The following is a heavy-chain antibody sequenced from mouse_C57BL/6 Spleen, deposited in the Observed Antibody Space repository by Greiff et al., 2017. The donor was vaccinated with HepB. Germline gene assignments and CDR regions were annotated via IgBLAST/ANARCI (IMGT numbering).Heavy chain of an antibody. CDR3: ARGPAGRFAY. J-gene: IGHJ3*01. CDR2: ISSGGSYT. V-gene: IGHV5-6*01. Sequence: EVQLQESGGDLVKPGGSLKLSCAASGFTFSSYGMSWVRQTPDKRLEWVATISSGGSYTYYPDSVKGRFTISRDNAKNTLYLQRSSLKSEDTAMYYCARGPAGRFAYWGQGTLVTVSA. CDR1: GFTFSSYG.